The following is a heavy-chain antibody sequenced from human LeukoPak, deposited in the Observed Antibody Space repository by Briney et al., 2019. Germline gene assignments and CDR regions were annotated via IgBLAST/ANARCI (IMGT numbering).Heavy chain of an antibody. CDR2: IYHSGSS. Sequence: PSETLSLTCTVSGGSISSSSYYWGWIRQPPGKGLEWIGEIYHSGSSNYNPSLKSRVTISVDKSKNQLSLKLSSVTAADTAVYYCARLPDPWGQGTLVTVSS. CDR1: GGSISSSSYY. J-gene: IGHJ5*02. V-gene: IGHV4-39*07. CDR3: ARLPDP.